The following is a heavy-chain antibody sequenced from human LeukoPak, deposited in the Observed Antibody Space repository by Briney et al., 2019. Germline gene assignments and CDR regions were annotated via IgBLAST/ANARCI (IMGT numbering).Heavy chain of an antibody. Sequence: SGGSLRLSCAASGFTFSSYSMNWVRQAPGKGLEWVSSIISSSSYIYYADSVKGRFTISRDNAKNSLYLQMNSLRAEDTAVYYCARDGQGFWSGSHYYMDVWGKGTTVTVSS. CDR2: IISSSSYI. V-gene: IGHV3-21*01. CDR3: ARDGQGFWSGSHYYMDV. D-gene: IGHD3-3*01. J-gene: IGHJ6*03. CDR1: GFTFSSYS.